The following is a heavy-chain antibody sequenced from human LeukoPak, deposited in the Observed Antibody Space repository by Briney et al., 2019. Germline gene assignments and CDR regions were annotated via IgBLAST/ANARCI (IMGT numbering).Heavy chain of an antibody. CDR2: INPNSGGT. V-gene: IGHV1-2*02. J-gene: IGHJ6*03. CDR1: GYTLTGYY. CDR3: ARGVSGSYYYYYMDV. Sequence: ASVKVSCKASGYTLTGYYMHWVRQAPGQGLEWMGWINPNSGGTNYQGRVTMTRDTSISTAYMELSRLRSDDTAVYYCARGVSGSYYYYYMDVWGKGTTVTVSS. D-gene: IGHD1-26*01.